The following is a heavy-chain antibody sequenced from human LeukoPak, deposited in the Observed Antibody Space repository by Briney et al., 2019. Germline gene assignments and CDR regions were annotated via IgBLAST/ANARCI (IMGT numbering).Heavy chain of an antibody. Sequence: SGPALVKPTQTLTLTCTFSGFSLSTSGMCVSWISKPPGKALEWLARIDWDDDKYYSTSLKTRLTISKDTSKNQVVLTMTNMDPVDTATYYCARSRGDFRYYFDYWGQGTLVTVSS. CDR1: GFSLSTSGMC. J-gene: IGHJ4*02. D-gene: IGHD2-21*02. CDR2: IDWDDDK. V-gene: IGHV2-70*11. CDR3: ARSRGDFRYYFDY.